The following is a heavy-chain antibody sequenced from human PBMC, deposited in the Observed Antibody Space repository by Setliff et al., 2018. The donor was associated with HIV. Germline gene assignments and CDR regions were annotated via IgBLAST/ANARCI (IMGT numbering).Heavy chain of an antibody. CDR2: VYYTGST. J-gene: IGHJ3*02. CDR1: AFSMSSYY. Sequence: SETLSLTCSVSAFSMSSYYWSFIRQPPGKGLEWIGCVYYTGSTNYSPSLKSRVTISLDTSKNQFSLKLSSVTAADTAVYYCARGPTVTARRERAFDIWGQGTMVT. V-gene: IGHV4-59*01. D-gene: IGHD4-17*01. CDR3: ARGPTVTARRERAFDI.